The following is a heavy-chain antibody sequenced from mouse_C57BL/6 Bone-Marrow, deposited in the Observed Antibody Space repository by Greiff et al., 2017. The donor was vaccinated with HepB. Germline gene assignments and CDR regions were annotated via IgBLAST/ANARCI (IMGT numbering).Heavy chain of an antibody. D-gene: IGHD1-1*01. CDR3: AREGSS. CDR1: GYTFTSYW. CDR2: IDPSDSYT. Sequence: QVQLQQPGAELVRPGPSVKLSCKASGYTFTSYWMHWVKQRPGQGLEWIGVIDPSDSYTNYNQKFKGKATLTVDTSSSTAYMQLSSLTSEDSAVYYCAREGSSWGQGTTLTVSS. J-gene: IGHJ2*01. V-gene: IGHV1-59*01.